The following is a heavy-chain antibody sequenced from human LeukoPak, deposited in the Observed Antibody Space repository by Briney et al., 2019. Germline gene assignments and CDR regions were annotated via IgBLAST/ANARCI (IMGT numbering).Heavy chain of an antibody. D-gene: IGHD1-7*01. CDR3: SKDNSWSYRMGASWYMDV. CDR1: GFAFDDYA. CDR2: ISWDGGST. Sequence: GGSLRLSCAASGFAFDDYAMHWVRQAPGKGLEWVSLISWDGGSTYYADSVKGRFTISIDDSKNSLYLQMNSLRAEDTALYYCSKDNSWSYRMGASWYMDVWGKGTTVTVSS. V-gene: IGHV3-43D*03. J-gene: IGHJ6*03.